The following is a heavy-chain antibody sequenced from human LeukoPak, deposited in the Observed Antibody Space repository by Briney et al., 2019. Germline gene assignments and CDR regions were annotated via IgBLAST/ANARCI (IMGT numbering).Heavy chain of an antibody. Sequence: RASVKVSCKASGYTFTGYYMHWVRQAPGQGLEWMGWINPNSGGTNYAQKFQGRVTMTRDTSISTAYMELSSLRSEDTAVYYCARGQRTVWYCSSTSCLYGMDVWGQGTTVTVSS. CDR2: INPNSGGT. CDR3: ARGQRTVWYCSSTSCLYGMDV. V-gene: IGHV1-2*02. D-gene: IGHD2-2*01. CDR1: GYTFTGYY. J-gene: IGHJ6*02.